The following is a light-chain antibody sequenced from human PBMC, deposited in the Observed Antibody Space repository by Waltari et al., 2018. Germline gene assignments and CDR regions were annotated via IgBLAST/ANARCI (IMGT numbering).Light chain of an antibody. CDR1: QSVSSY. CDR2: DAS. Sequence: EIVLTQSPATLSLSPGESATLSCRASQSVSSYLAWYQQKPGQAPRLLIYDASNRATGIPARFSGSGSGTDVTLTISSLEPEDFAVYYCQQRSNWPPEVTFGGGTKVEIK. CDR3: QQRSNWPPEVT. J-gene: IGKJ4*01. V-gene: IGKV3-11*01.